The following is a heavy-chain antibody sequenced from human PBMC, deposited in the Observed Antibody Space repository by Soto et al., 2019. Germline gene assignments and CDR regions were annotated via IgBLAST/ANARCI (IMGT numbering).Heavy chain of an antibody. D-gene: IGHD2-2*01. CDR2: INPSNGNT. V-gene: IGHV1-46*01. J-gene: IGHJ6*03. Sequence: ASVKVSCKASGYTFTSYYMHWVRQAPGQGLEWMGIINPSNGNTRYAQKFQGRVTITRDTSTSTAYMELSSLRSEDTAVYYCARDLPPPAAKYYYYYYYMDVWGKGTTVTVSS. CDR3: ARDLPPPAAKYYYYYYYMDV. CDR1: GYTFTSYY.